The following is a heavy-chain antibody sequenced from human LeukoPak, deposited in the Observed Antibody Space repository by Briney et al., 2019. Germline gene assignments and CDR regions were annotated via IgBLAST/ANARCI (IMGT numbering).Heavy chain of an antibody. CDR2: IDHSGST. V-gene: IGHV4-39*02. D-gene: IGHD2-2*01. CDR1: GGSISSSRYY. CDR3: AREPSANVVVVPAAWEDDY. Sequence: SETLSLTCTVSGGSISSSRYYWAWIRQPPGKGLECIASIDHSGSTNYNPSLKSRVTTSVDTSKNQFSLKLSSVTAADTAVYYCAREPSANVVVVPAAWEDDYWGQGTLVTVSS. J-gene: IGHJ4*02.